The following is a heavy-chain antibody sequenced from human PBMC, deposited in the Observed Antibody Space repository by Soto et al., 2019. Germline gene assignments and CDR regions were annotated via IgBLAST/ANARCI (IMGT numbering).Heavy chain of an antibody. Sequence: GGSLRLSCAASGFTFSSYSMNWVRQAPGKGLEWVSYISSSSSTIYYADSVKGRFTISRDNAKNSLYLQMNSLRDEDTAVYYCARTMDIVVVPAAMRFFDYWGQGTLVTVSS. CDR1: GFTFSSYS. CDR3: ARTMDIVVVPAAMRFFDY. CDR2: ISSSSSTI. D-gene: IGHD2-2*03. V-gene: IGHV3-48*02. J-gene: IGHJ4*02.